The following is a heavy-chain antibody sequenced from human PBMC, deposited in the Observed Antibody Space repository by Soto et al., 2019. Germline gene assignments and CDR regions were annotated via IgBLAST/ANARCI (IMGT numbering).Heavy chain of an antibody. Sequence: GASVKVSCKASGFTFTSSAVQWVRQARGQRLEWIGWIVVGSGNTNYAQKFQERVTITRDMSTSTAYMELSSLRSEDTAVYYCAAVPYYYGSGSYYLYYYYGMDVWGQGTTVTVSS. CDR3: AAVPYYYGSGSYYLYYYYGMDV. D-gene: IGHD3-10*01. V-gene: IGHV1-58*01. J-gene: IGHJ6*02. CDR2: IVVGSGNT. CDR1: GFTFTSSA.